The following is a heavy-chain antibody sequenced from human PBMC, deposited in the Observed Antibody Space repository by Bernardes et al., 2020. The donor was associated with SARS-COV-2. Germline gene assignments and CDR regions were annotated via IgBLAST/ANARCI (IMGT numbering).Heavy chain of an antibody. D-gene: IGHD2-21*01. CDR2: INQDGSQK. CDR1: GFTFSSYW. V-gene: IGHV3-7*03. Sequence: GGSLRLSCVVSGFTFSSYWMSWVRQAPGKGLEWVANINQDGSQKYYVDSVKGRFTISRDNAKNSLYLQMDSLRAEDTAVYYCARDDFDAAKPLDYWGQGTLVTVSS. CDR3: ARDDFDAAKPLDY. J-gene: IGHJ4*02.